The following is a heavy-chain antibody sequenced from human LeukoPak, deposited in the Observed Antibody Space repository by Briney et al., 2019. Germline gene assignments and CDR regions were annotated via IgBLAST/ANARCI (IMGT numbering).Heavy chain of an antibody. CDR1: TFTFSRYW. V-gene: IGHV3-74*01. J-gene: IGHJ4*02. D-gene: IGHD3-3*01. Sequence: GGSLRLSXAASTFTFSRYWMHWVCQAPGKGLVWVSRINSDGTNTYYADSVKGRFTISRDNTKNTLYLQMNSLRTEDTAVYYCARDRAAFGVVQVGYWGQGTLVTVSS. CDR2: INSDGTNT. CDR3: ARDRAAFGVVQVGY.